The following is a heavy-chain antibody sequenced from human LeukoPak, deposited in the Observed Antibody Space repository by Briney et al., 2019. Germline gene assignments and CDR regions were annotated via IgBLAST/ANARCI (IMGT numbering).Heavy chain of an antibody. CDR2: IYYSGTT. D-gene: IGHD6-13*01. CDR3: ARSRIAAAGPYFDY. V-gene: IGHV4-39*01. Sequence: SETLSLTCSVSDGSISSGYYYWAWIRQPPGKGPEWIGSIYYSGTTYPNPSLKSRVTISVDTSKNQFSLKLSSVTAADTAVYYCARSRIAAAGPYFDYWGQGTLVTVSS. CDR1: DGSISSGYYY. J-gene: IGHJ4*02.